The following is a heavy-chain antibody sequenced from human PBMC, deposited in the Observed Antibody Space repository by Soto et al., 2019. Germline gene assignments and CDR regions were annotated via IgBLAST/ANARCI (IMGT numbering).Heavy chain of an antibody. J-gene: IGHJ6*02. V-gene: IGHV4-39*01. CDR1: GGSISSSSYY. CDR2: IYYSGST. CDR3: ARQFNPYYYGMDV. Sequence: SETLSLTCTVPGGSISSSSYYWGWIRQPPGKGLEWIGSIYYSGSTYYNPSLKSRVTISVDTSKNQFSLKLSSVTAADTAVYYCARQFNPYYYGMDVWGQGTTVTVSS.